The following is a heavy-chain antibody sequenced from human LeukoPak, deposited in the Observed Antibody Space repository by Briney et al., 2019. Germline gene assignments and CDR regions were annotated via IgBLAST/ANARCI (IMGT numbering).Heavy chain of an antibody. CDR2: ISSSSSYI. V-gene: IGHV3-21*01. CDR1: GFTFSTYS. J-gene: IGHJ5*02. CDR3: ARDELKVKSFDP. D-gene: IGHD3-22*01. Sequence: KPGGSLRLSCAGSGFTFSTYSVNWVRQAPGKGLEWVSSISSSSSYIYYADSVKGRFTISRDNAKNSLYLQMNSLRAEDTAVYYCARDELKVKSFDPWGQGTLVTVSS.